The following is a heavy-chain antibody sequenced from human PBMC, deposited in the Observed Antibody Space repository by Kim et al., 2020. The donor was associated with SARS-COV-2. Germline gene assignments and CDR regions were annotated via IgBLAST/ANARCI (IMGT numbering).Heavy chain of an antibody. J-gene: IGHJ4*02. D-gene: IGHD3-16*01. CDR2: ST. Sequence: STNYNPSLKSRVTISVDTSKNQFSLKLGSVTAADTAVYYCARSGGANFDYWGQGTLVTVSS. V-gene: IGHV4-59*01. CDR3: ARSGGANFDY.